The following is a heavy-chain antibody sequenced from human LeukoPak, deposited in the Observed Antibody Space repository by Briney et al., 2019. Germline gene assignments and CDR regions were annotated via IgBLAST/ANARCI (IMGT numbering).Heavy chain of an antibody. CDR2: IYYSGNT. CDR3: ARDPAYSNPFNYHYYYMDV. D-gene: IGHD6-13*01. V-gene: IGHV4-39*07. J-gene: IGHJ6*03. Sequence: SETLSLTCTVSGGSIGNNNYYWGWIRQPPGKGLEWIGSIYYSGNTYYNPSLESRVTISVDTSKNQFSLKLSSVTAADTAVYYCARDPAYSNPFNYHYYYMDVWGKGTTVTVSS. CDR1: GGSIGNNNYY.